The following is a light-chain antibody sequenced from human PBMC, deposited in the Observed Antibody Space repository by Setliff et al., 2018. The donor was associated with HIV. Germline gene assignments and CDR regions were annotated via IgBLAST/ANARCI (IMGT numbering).Light chain of an antibody. CDR2: DVS. CDR1: SSDVGNYNY. Sequence: QSVLTQPRSVSGSPGQSVTISCTGTSSDVGNYNYVSWYQQHPGKAPKLIIFDVSKRPSGVPDRFSGSKSGDTASLTISGLQDEDEADYYCCSFTGRYTSKYVFGTGTKATVL. J-gene: IGLJ1*01. CDR3: CSFTGRYTSKYV. V-gene: IGLV2-11*01.